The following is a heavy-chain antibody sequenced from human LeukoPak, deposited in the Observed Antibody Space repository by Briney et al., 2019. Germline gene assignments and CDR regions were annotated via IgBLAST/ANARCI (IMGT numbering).Heavy chain of an antibody. D-gene: IGHD6-13*01. Sequence: ASVKVSCKASGYTFTGYYMHWVRQAPGQGLEWMGWINPNSGATNSAQKFQGRATMNRDTSISTAYMELSGLRSDDTAVYYCARGSDSSSWYSPSDYWGQGTLVTVSS. J-gene: IGHJ4*02. CDR2: INPNSGAT. V-gene: IGHV1-2*02. CDR1: GYTFTGYY. CDR3: ARGSDSSSWYSPSDY.